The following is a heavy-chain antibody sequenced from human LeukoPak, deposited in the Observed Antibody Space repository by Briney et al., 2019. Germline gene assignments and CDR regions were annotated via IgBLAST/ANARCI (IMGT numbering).Heavy chain of an antibody. Sequence: SVKVSCKASGYTFTSYGISWVRQAPGQGLEWMGCINPNSGGTNYAQKFQGRVTMTRDTSISTAYMELSRLRSDDTAVYYCATSHIVVVPAAIPDHYWGQGTLVTVSS. CDR3: ATSHIVVVPAAIPDHY. J-gene: IGHJ4*02. D-gene: IGHD2-2*02. V-gene: IGHV1-2*02. CDR1: GYTFTSYG. CDR2: INPNSGGT.